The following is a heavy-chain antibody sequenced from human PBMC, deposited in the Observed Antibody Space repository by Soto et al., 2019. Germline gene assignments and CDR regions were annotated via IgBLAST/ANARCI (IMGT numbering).Heavy chain of an antibody. CDR3: ARGGGRIRGYSYGPTKTYFDY. D-gene: IGHD5-18*01. CDR2: INHSGST. V-gene: IGHV4-34*01. Sequence: SETLSLTCAVYGGSFSGYYWSWIRQPPGKGLEWIGEINHSGSTNYNPSLKSRVTISVDTSKNQFSLKLSSVTAADTAVYYCARGGGRIRGYSYGPTKTYFDYWGQGTLVTVSS. J-gene: IGHJ4*02. CDR1: GGSFSGYY.